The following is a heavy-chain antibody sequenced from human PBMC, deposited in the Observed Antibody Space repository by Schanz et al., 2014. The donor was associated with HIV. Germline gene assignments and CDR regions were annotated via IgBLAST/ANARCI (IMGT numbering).Heavy chain of an antibody. CDR3: ALSRPSGYGGSWYFDL. V-gene: IGHV3-23*01. Sequence: EVQLLESGGGLVQPGGSLRLSCAASGFTFSSYAMSWVRQAPGKGLEWVSAISGSSITYSADSVKGRFTISRDNSKNTLYLQINSLRAEDTAVYYCALSRPSGYGGSWYFDLWGRGTLVAVSS. J-gene: IGHJ2*01. CDR1: GFTFSSYA. D-gene: IGHD2-15*01. CDR2: ISGSSIT.